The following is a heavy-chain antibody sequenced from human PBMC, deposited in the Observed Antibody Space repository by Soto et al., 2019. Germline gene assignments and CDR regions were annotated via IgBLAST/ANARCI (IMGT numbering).Heavy chain of an antibody. V-gene: IGHV4-34*02. D-gene: IGHD5-12*01. CDR2: INHRGST. Sequence: QVHLQQWGAGLLKPSETLSLTCAVYGESFIGYYWTWIRQPPGKGLEWIGEINHRGSTNYNPSLKSRLTISIDTSKHQFSLKLTSVTAADTSVYYCARTDIVTTNGFDPWGQGTLVTVSS. CDR3: ARTDIVTTNGFDP. CDR1: GESFIGYY. J-gene: IGHJ5*02.